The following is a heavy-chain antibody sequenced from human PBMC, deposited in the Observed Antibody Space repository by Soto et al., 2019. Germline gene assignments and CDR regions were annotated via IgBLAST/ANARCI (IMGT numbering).Heavy chain of an antibody. V-gene: IGHV1-69*04. J-gene: IGHJ4*02. CDR2: IIPILGIA. Sequence: ASVKVSCKASGGTFSSYAISWVRQAPGQGLEWMGRIIPILGIANYAQKFQGRVTITADKSTSTAYMELSSLRSEDTAVYYCARGLETAAGTLDYWGQGTLVTVSS. D-gene: IGHD6-13*01. CDR3: ARGLETAAGTLDY. CDR1: GGTFSSYA.